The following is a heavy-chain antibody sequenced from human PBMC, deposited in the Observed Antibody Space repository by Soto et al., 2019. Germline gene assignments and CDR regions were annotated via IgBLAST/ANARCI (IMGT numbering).Heavy chain of an antibody. V-gene: IGHV3-7*01. D-gene: IGHD3-10*01. CDR2: IKHDGSET. CDR3: ARGRGLWFGELFLPQFDY. Sequence: EVQLVESGGGLVQPGGSLRLSCAASGFTFSSHWMSWVRQAPGKGLEWVANIKHDGSETYYVDSVKGRFTISRDNAKNSLYLQMHSLRAGDTAVYYCARGRGLWFGELFLPQFDYWGQGTLVTVSS. J-gene: IGHJ4*02. CDR1: GFTFSSHW.